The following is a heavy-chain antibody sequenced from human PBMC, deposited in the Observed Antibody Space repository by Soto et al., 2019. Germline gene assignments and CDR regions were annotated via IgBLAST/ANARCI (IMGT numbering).Heavy chain of an antibody. V-gene: IGHV3-43*01. CDR1: GFTFDDYT. CDR2: ISWDGGST. D-gene: IGHD2-15*01. J-gene: IGHJ6*02. CDR3: AKDSGGAVVGDGMDV. Sequence: GGSLRLSCAASGFTFDDYTMHWVRQAPGKGLEWVSLISWDGGSTYYADSVKGRFTISRDNSKNSLYLQMNSLRTEDTALYYCAKDSGGAVVGDGMDVWGQGTTVTVSS.